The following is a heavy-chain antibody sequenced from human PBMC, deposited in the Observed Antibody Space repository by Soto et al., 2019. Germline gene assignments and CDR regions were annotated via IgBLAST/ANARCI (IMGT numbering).Heavy chain of an antibody. D-gene: IGHD3-22*01. J-gene: IGHJ6*02. V-gene: IGHV5-10-1*01. CDR3: ARLRYYDSSGYYYETYYYGMDV. Sequence: PGESLKISCKGSGYSFTSYWISWVRQMPGKGLEWMGRIDPSDSYTNYSPSFQGHVTISADKSISTAYLQWSSLKASDTAMYYCARLRYYDSSGYYYETYYYGMDVWGQGTTVTVSS. CDR1: GYSFTSYW. CDR2: IDPSDSYT.